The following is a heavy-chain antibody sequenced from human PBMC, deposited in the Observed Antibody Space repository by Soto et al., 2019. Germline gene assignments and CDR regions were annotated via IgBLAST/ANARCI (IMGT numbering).Heavy chain of an antibody. CDR1: GFSLNTNGVG. CDR3: AHARYYGSAYYFNY. D-gene: IGHD3-10*01. V-gene: IGHV2-5*02. J-gene: IGHJ4*02. CDR2: IYWDDDK. Sequence: SGPTLVNPTQTLTRTCTFSGFSLNTNGVGVGWIRQPPGKALEWLALIYWDDDKRYSPSLKSRLTITKDTSKNQAVLTMTNMDPVDTATYHCAHARYYGSAYYFNYWGQGTLVTVSS.